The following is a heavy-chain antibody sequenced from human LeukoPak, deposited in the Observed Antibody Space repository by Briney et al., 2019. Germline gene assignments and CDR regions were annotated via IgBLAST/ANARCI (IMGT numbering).Heavy chain of an antibody. CDR1: GGSISSSSYY. CDR2: ISDSGNT. D-gene: IGHD3-9*01. J-gene: IGHJ5*02. CDR3: ASYSNEILTNWFDP. Sequence: SETLSLTCTVSGGSISSSSYYWGWIRQPPGKGLEWIGSISDSGNTYYSPSLKSRVTMSVDTSQNQFSLRLTSVTAADTAVYFCASYSNEILTNWFDPWGQGTLVTVSS. V-gene: IGHV4-39*07.